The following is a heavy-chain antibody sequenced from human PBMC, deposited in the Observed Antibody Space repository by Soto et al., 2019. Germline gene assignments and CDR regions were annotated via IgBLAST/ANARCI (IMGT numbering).Heavy chain of an antibody. CDR2: ISAYNGNT. CDR1: GYTFTSYG. J-gene: IGHJ4*02. CDR3: ARVRYCYDSSGPIDY. Sequence: ASVKVSCKASGYTFTSYGISWVRQAPGQGLEWMGWISAYNGNTNYAQKLQGRVTMTTDTSTSTAYMELRSLRSDDTAVYYCARVRYCYDSSGPIDYRGQGTLVTVSS. V-gene: IGHV1-18*01. D-gene: IGHD3-22*01.